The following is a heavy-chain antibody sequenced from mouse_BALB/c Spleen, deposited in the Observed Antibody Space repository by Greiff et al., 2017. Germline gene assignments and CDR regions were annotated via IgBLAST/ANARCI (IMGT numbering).Heavy chain of an antibody. Sequence: QVQLQQSGAELARPGASVKLSCKASGYTFTSYWMQWVKQRPGQGLEWIGAIYPGDGDTRYTQKFKGKATLTADKSSSTAYMQLSSLASEDSAVYYCARGGGYGNYFFDYWGQGTTLTVSS. D-gene: IGHD2-1*01. J-gene: IGHJ2*01. CDR2: IYPGDGDT. CDR1: GYTFTSYW. V-gene: IGHV1-87*01. CDR3: ARGGGYGNYFFDY.